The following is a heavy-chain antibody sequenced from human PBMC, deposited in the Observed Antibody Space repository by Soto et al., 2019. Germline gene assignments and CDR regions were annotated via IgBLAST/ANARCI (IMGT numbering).Heavy chain of an antibody. D-gene: IGHD5-12*01. CDR1: GFTFSDYY. CDR2: ISGNSGDT. V-gene: IGHV3-11*05. CDR3: ATVIRGHNGNDRY. J-gene: IGHJ4*02. Sequence: QVQLVESGGGLVKPRGSLRLSCAASGFTFSDYYMSWIRQTPGKGLEWISYISGNSGDTDYAVSVKGRFTISIDNAKNSLSLEMNYLRDEDTAVYYCATVIRGHNGNDRYWGQGTLVTVSS.